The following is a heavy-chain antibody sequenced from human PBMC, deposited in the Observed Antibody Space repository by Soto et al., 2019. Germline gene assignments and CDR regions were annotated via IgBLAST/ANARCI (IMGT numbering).Heavy chain of an antibody. D-gene: IGHD2-21*02. V-gene: IGHV4-30-4*01. J-gene: IGHJ6*02. Sequence: QVQLQESGPGLVKPSQTLSLTCTVSGGSISSGDYYWSWIRQPPGKGLEWIGYIYYSGSTYYNPSLKSRVTISVDTSKNQFSLKLSSVTAADTAVYYCARTAYCGGDCYPVYYYGMDVWGQGTTVTVSS. CDR1: GGSISSGDYY. CDR3: ARTAYCGGDCYPVYYYGMDV. CDR2: IYYSGST.